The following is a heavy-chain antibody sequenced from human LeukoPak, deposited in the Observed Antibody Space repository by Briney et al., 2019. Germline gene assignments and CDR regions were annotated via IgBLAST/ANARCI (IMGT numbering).Heavy chain of an antibody. Sequence: GRSLRLSCAASGFTFSSYWMSWVRQAPGKGPEWVANIRQDGSEKYYVDSVKGRFTISRDNAKNSLYLQMNSLRAEDTAVYYCAKCRRPPQAFDIWGQGTMVTVSS. CDR2: IRQDGSEK. J-gene: IGHJ3*02. CDR1: GFTFSSYW. D-gene: IGHD2-2*01. CDR3: AKCRRPPQAFDI. V-gene: IGHV3-7*03.